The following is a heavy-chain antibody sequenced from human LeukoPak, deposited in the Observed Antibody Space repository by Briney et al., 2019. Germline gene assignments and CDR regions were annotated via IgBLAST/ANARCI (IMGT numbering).Heavy chain of an antibody. CDR3: ARSPDSSGWYGSNDY. D-gene: IGHD6-19*01. J-gene: IGHJ4*02. CDR2: IYTTGST. V-gene: IGHV4-61*02. CDR1: GGSITSHSYQ. Sequence: SETLSLTCTVSGGSITSHSYQWSWIRQPAGEGLEWIGRIYTTGSTNYNPSLKSRVSISVDTSKNQFSLNLRSVTAADTAVYYCARSPDSSGWYGSNDYWGQGTLVTVSS.